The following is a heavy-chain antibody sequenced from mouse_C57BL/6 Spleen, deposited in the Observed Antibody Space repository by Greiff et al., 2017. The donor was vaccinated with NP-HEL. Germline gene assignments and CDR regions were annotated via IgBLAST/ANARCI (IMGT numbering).Heavy chain of an antibody. D-gene: IGHD1-2*01. CDR1: GYTFTSYW. Sequence: QVQLQQPGAELVRPGSSVKLSCKASGYTFTSYWMHWVKQRPIQGLEWIGNIDPSDSETHYNQKFKDKATLPVDKSSSTAYMQLSSLTSEDSAVYYCARRGTTAGAMDYWGQGTSVTVSS. V-gene: IGHV1-52*01. CDR2: IDPSDSET. J-gene: IGHJ4*01. CDR3: ARRGTTAGAMDY.